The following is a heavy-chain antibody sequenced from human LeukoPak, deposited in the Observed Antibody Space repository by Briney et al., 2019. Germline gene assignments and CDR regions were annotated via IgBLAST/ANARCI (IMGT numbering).Heavy chain of an antibody. CDR1: GVSISSDGYY. CDR2: IYYSGT. J-gene: IGHJ6*02. CDR3: ARAGLVYGSGSYYSSLYYYYGMDV. D-gene: IGHD3-10*01. Sequence: PSETLSLTCTFSGVSISSDGYYWGWVRQPPGKGLEWIGTIYYSGTYYNPSLKSRVTVSVDTSKNQFSLKLSSVTAADTAVYYCARAGLVYGSGSYYSSLYYYYGMDVWGQGTTVTVSS. V-gene: IGHV4-39*01.